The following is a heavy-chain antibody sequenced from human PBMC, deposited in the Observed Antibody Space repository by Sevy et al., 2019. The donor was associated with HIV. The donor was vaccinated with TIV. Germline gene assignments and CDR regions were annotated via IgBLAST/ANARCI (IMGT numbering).Heavy chain of an antibody. CDR1: GFTFSSYG. V-gene: IGHV3-30*03. D-gene: IGHD3-10*01. Sequence: GGSLRLSCAASGFTFSSYGMHWVRQAPGKGLEWVAVISYDGSNKYYADSVKGRFTISRDNSKNTLYLQMNSLRAEDXXXXXXXXXXXXXXXXXXXXLLYPNYWGQGTLVTVSS. CDR2: ISYDGSNK. J-gene: IGHJ4*02. CDR3: XXXXXXXXXXXXXXLLYPNY.